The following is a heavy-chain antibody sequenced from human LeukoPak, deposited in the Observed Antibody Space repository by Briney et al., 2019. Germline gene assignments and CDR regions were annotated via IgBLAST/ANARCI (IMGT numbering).Heavy chain of an antibody. D-gene: IGHD2-21*02. CDR3: ARYMVGTTFDC. CDR2: TYYSGGT. V-gene: IGHV4-39*01. CDR1: GGSISSSSYY. J-gene: IGHJ4*02. Sequence: SETLSLTCTVSGGSISSSSYYWGWIRQPPGKGLEWIGSTYYSGGTYFNPSLRSRLTISVDTSKNQFSLKLSSVTAADTAVYYCARYMVGTTFDCWGQGTLVTVSS.